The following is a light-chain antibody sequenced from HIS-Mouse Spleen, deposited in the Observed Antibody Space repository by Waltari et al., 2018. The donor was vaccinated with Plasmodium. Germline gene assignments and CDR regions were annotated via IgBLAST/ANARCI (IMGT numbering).Light chain of an antibody. Sequence: EIVLTQSPATLSLSPGERATLSCRASQSVSSYLAWYQQKHGQAPRLLIYAASNRATGIPARFSGSGSGTDFTLTISSLEPEDFAVYYCQQRSNWPRVLTFGGGTKVEIK. CDR1: QSVSSY. CDR3: QQRSNWPRVLT. J-gene: IGKJ4*01. V-gene: IGKV3-11*01. CDR2: AAS.